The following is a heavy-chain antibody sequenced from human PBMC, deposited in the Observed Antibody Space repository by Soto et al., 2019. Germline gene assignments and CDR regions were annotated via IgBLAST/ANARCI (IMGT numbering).Heavy chain of an antibody. CDR3: ARGDRIAVAGTDPQLAY. V-gene: IGHV1-69*12. CDR1: GGTFSSYA. Sequence: QVQLVQSGAEVKKPGSSVKVSCKASGGTFSSYAISWVRQAPGQGLEWMGGIIPIFGTANYAQKFQGRVTITADESTSTAYMELSSLRSADTAVYYCARGDRIAVAGTDPQLAYWGQGTLVTVSS. J-gene: IGHJ4*02. CDR2: IIPIFGTA. D-gene: IGHD6-19*01.